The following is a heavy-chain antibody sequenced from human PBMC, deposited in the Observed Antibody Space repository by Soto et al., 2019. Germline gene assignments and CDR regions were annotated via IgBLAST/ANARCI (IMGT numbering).Heavy chain of an antibody. CDR2: LSYDVRNK. D-gene: IGHD3-9*01. CDR1: GFTFSSYS. Sequence: QVQLVESGGGVVQPGRSLRLSCAASGFTFSSYSMHWVRQSPGKGLEWVAVLSYDVRNKFYADSVKGRFTISRDNAKNTLYLQMNSLRTEDTAVYYCAREYVTGYYNVLVYWGQGTLVTVSS. V-gene: IGHV3-30*04. J-gene: IGHJ4*02. CDR3: AREYVTGYYNVLVY.